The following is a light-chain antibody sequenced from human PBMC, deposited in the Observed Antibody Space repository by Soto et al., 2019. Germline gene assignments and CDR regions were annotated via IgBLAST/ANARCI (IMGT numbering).Light chain of an antibody. CDR2: AAP. CDR3: QQANSFPIT. CDR1: QGISKW. J-gene: IGKJ5*01. Sequence: DIQMTQSPSSVSSSVGDRVTITCRASQGISKWLAWDQQKPGKAPKFLMYAAPTLQSGVPSRFSGSGSGTDFALTISSLQPEDFATYYCQQANSFPITFGQGTRLEIK. V-gene: IGKV1-12*01.